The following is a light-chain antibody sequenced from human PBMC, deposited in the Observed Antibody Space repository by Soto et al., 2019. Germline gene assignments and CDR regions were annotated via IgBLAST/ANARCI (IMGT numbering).Light chain of an antibody. J-gene: IGKJ1*01. Sequence: DNVMTQSPDSLAVSLGERATIDCKSSQSVLYSSNNKNYLAWYQQKPGQPPKLLIYWASTRESGVPDRFSGSGSGTHFTLTISSLQAEDVAVYYSQQYYSSPPTFGQGTKVE. CDR2: WAS. CDR1: QSVLYSSNNKNY. CDR3: QQYYSSPPT. V-gene: IGKV4-1*01.